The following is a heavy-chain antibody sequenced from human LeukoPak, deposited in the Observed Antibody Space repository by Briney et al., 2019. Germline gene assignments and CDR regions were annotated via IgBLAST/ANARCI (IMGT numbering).Heavy chain of an antibody. CDR1: GITFSNAW. CDR3: TTRGGSFSILDY. CDR2: IKSKTDGGTT. J-gene: IGHJ4*02. Sequence: GGSLRLSCAVSGITFSNAWMSWVRQAPGKGLEWVGRIKSKTDGGTTDYAAPVKDRFTISRDDSKNTLYLQMNSLKTEDTAVYYCTTRGGSFSILDYWGQGTLVTVSS. V-gene: IGHV3-15*01. D-gene: IGHD1-26*01.